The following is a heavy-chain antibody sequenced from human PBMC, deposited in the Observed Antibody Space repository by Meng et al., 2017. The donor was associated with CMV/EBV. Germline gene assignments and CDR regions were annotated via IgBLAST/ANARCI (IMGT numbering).Heavy chain of an antibody. CDR2: IYSEGTT. D-gene: IGHD1-7*01. J-gene: IGHJ4*02. Sequence: ELQLVESGGGLIQPGGSLRLSCPASGFTVSNNYMRWFRQAPGKGLDGVSLIYSEGTTDYAASVKGRFTISRDNSKNTLYLQMNSLRAEDTAVYYCARDGNYHGVWGQGTLVTVSS. V-gene: IGHV3-53*01. CDR1: GFTVSNNY. CDR3: ARDGNYHGV.